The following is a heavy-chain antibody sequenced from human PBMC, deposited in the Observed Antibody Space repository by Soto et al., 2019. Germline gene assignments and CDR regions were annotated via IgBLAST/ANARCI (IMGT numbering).Heavy chain of an antibody. Sequence: QVQLVESGGGVVQPGRSLRLSCAASGFTFSSYAMHWVRQAPGKGLEWVAVISYDGSDKYYADSVKGRFTISRDNSKNPLNMQINSLGADDTSVYYCANAMGELSAEGYDYWGQGTLITVSS. CDR3: ANAMGELSAEGYDY. V-gene: IGHV3-30*18. J-gene: IGHJ4*02. D-gene: IGHD3-16*02. CDR2: ISYDGSDK. CDR1: GFTFSSYA.